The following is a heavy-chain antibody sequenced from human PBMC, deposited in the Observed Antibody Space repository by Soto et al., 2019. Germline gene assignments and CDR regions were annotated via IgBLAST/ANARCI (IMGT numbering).Heavy chain of an antibody. J-gene: IGHJ4*02. D-gene: IGHD6-19*01. Sequence: QVQLQESGPGLVKPSQTLSLTCTVSGGSISSGGYYWSWIRQHPGKGLEWVGYIYYSGSTYYNPSLKGRVTISVVTSKNQFSVNLSSVTAAVTAVYYCARQQWLSTGGRLAAYWFQGTMVTVSS. CDR2: IYYSGST. CDR1: GGSISSGGYY. V-gene: IGHV4-31*03. CDR3: ARQQWLSTGGRLAAY.